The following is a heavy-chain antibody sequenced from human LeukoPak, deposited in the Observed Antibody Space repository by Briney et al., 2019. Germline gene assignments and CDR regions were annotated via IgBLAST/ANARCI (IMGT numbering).Heavy chain of an antibody. D-gene: IGHD6-19*01. CDR3: AREWLYYFDY. J-gene: IGHJ4*02. CDR1: GFTFSSYA. Sequence: GGSLRLSCAASGFTFSSYAMHWVRQAPGKGLEYVSAISSNGGSTYYANSVKGRFTISRDNSKNTLYLQMGSLRAEDMAVYYGAREWLYYFDYWGQGNLVTVSS. V-gene: IGHV3-64*01. CDR2: ISSNGGST.